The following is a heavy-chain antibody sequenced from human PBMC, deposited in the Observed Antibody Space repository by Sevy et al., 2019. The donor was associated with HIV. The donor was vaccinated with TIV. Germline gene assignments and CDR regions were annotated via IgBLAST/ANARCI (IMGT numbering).Heavy chain of an antibody. Sequence: ASLKVSCKASGGTFSSYAISWVRQAPGQGLEWMGGIIPIFGTANYAQKFQGRVTITADESTSTAYMELSSLRSEDTAVYYCARSLSIAAAGKNWFDPWGQGTLVTVSS. V-gene: IGHV1-69*13. D-gene: IGHD6-13*01. CDR3: ARSLSIAAAGKNWFDP. CDR2: IIPIFGTA. CDR1: GGTFSSYA. J-gene: IGHJ5*02.